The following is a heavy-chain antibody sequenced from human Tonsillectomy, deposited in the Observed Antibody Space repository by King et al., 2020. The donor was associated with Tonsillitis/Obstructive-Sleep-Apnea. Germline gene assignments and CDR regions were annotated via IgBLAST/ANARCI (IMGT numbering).Heavy chain of an antibody. CDR1: GYIFSNSW. CDR2: IYPGDSDA. V-gene: IGHV5-51*01. D-gene: IGHD6-6*01. CDR3: ARRISSSSNFYYYMDV. Sequence: QLVQSGAEVKKPGESLKISCRGSGYIFSNSWVAWVRQMPGKGLEWMGIIYPGDSDARYSPSFQGQVTISADKSISTAYLQWSSLKASDTAMYYCARRISSSSNFYYYMDVWGKGTTVIVSS. J-gene: IGHJ6*03.